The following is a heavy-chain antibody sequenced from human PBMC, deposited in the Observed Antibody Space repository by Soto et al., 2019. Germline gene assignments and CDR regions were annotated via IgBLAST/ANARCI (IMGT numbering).Heavy chain of an antibody. D-gene: IGHD3-3*01. CDR1: GGSISSSSYY. J-gene: IGHJ6*02. Sequence: SETLSLTCTVSGGSISSSSYYWGWIRQPPGKGLEWIGSIYYSGSTYYNPSLKSRVTISVDTSKNQFSLKLSSVTAADTAVYYCASGWSGYYLSESYYGMDVWGQGTTVTVSS. CDR3: ASGWSGYYLSESYYGMDV. V-gene: IGHV4-39*01. CDR2: IYYSGST.